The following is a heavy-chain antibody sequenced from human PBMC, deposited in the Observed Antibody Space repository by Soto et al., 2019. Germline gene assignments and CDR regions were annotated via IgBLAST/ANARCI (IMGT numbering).Heavy chain of an antibody. D-gene: IGHD2-15*01. J-gene: IGHJ4*02. CDR3: ARGDSGGTLGYCVY. Sequence: QVQLVESGGGVVQPGRSLRLSCAASGFSFNSFAMHWVRQAPGKGLEWVAVISYDGSNKYYADSVKGRFTISRDNSKNTLALQMNSLRDDDTAVYYCARGDSGGTLGYCVYWGQGTLVTVSA. CDR1: GFSFNSFA. V-gene: IGHV3-30-3*01. CDR2: ISYDGSNK.